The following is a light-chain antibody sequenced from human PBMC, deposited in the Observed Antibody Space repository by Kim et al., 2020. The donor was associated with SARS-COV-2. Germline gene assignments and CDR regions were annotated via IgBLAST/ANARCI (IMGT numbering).Light chain of an antibody. CDR3: QQYSDWPLS. CDR1: QIVSSN. J-gene: IGKJ3*01. Sequence: VYHGESASLSCRASQIVSSNLAWYQQKPGQAPRLLIYVASTRAAGIPARFSGSGSGTQFTLTISSLQSEDFAIYYCQQYSDWPLSFGPGTKVDIK. CDR2: VAS. V-gene: IGKV3-15*01.